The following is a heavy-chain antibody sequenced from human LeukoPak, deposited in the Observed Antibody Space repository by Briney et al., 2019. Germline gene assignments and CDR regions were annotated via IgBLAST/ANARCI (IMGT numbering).Heavy chain of an antibody. CDR1: GGTFNNYA. CDR3: ASVSVGAAFDP. Sequence: SVKVSCKASGGTFNNYAIGWVRQAPGQGLEWMGGTILILRTVDYAQKFQGRVTITADESASTVYMELSSLRSEDTAVYYCASVSVGAAFDPWGQGTLVTVSS. J-gene: IGHJ5*02. CDR2: TILILRTV. D-gene: IGHD1-26*01. V-gene: IGHV1-69*13.